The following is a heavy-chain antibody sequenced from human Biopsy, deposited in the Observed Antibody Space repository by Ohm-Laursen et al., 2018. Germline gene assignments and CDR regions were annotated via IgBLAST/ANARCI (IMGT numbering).Heavy chain of an antibody. CDR1: SGSISGYY. Sequence: SDTLSLTCPVSSGSISGYYWTWIRQAPGKGLEFIGYVYSSGSTNYNPSLKSRATISLDTSRNQISQRLSSVTAADTAVYYCARGIAVVRSLDVWGQGTTVAVSS. D-gene: IGHD5-18*01. J-gene: IGHJ6*02. V-gene: IGHV4-59*08. CDR3: ARGIAVVRSLDV. CDR2: VYSSGST.